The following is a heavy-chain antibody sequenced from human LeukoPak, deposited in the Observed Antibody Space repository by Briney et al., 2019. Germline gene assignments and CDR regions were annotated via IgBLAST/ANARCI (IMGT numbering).Heavy chain of an antibody. J-gene: IGHJ5*02. V-gene: IGHV1-8*03. Sequence: GASVKVSCKASGYTFTSYDINWVRQATGQGLEWMGWMNPNSGNTGYAQTFQGRVTITRNTSISTAYMELSSLRSEDTAVYYCARARYCSSTSCYPRWFDPWGKGTLVTVSS. D-gene: IGHD2-2*01. CDR3: ARARYCSSTSCYPRWFDP. CDR2: MNPNSGNT. CDR1: GYTFTSYD.